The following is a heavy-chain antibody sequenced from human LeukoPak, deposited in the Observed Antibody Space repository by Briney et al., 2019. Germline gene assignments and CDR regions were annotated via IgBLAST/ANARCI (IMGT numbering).Heavy chain of an antibody. J-gene: IGHJ3*01. CDR1: GLTFSSYW. V-gene: IGHV3-74*01. CDR2: INSDGSGT. D-gene: IGHD1-26*01. CDR3: ARAGEGLLAYSFDL. Sequence: GGSLRLSCAASGLTFSSYWMHWVRQGPGKGLVWVSRINSDGSGTSYADSVKGRFTISRDNAKNTLYLQMNSLRAEDTAVYYCARAGEGLLAYSFDLWGQGTMVTVSS.